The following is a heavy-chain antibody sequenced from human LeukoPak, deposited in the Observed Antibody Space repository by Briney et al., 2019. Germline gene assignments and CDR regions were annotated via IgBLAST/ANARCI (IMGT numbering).Heavy chain of an antibody. Sequence: PGGSLRLSCAASGFTFSSYWMNWARQAPGKGLEWVASINHNGNVNYYVDSVKGRFTISRDNSKNTLYLQMNSLRAEDTAVYYCARGPNSNWSGLDFWGQGTLLTVSS. D-gene: IGHD6-6*01. J-gene: IGHJ4*02. V-gene: IGHV3-7*03. CDR2: INHNGNVN. CDR1: GFTFSSYW. CDR3: ARGPNSNWSGLDF.